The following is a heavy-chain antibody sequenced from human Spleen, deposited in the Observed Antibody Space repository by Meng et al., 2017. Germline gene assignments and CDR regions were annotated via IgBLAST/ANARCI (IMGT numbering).Heavy chain of an antibody. D-gene: IGHD5-24*01. CDR2: IIPIFGTA. Sequence: SVKVSCKPSGGSFSSYAISWVRQAPGQGLEWMGGIIPIFGTANYAQKFQGRVTITTDESTSTAYMELSSLRSEDTAVYYCARGHSAYKFDSWGQGTLVTVSS. J-gene: IGHJ4*02. V-gene: IGHV1-69*05. CDR3: ARGHSAYKFDS. CDR1: GGSFSSYA.